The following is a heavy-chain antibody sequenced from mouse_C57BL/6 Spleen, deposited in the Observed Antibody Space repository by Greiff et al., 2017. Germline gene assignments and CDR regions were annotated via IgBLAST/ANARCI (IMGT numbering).Heavy chain of an antibody. Sequence: EVMLVESGGGLVQPGGSLKLSCAASGFTFSDYGMAWVRQAPRKGPVWVAFISNLTYSIYYADTVTGRFTISRENAKNTLYLEMSGLRSEDTAMYYCARHVDYAMDYWGQGTSVTVSS. CDR1: GFTFSDYG. CDR2: ISNLTYSI. V-gene: IGHV5-15*01. J-gene: IGHJ4*01. CDR3: ARHVDYAMDY.